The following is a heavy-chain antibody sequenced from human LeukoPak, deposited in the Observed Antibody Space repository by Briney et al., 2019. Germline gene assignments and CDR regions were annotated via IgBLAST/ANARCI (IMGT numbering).Heavy chain of an antibody. V-gene: IGHV3-7*01. D-gene: IGHD3-22*01. Sequence: PGGSLRLSCAASGFTFSSYWMSWVRQAPGKGLEWVANIKQDGSEKYYVDSVKGRFTISRDNAKNSLYLQMNSLRAEDTAVYYCARVLPDWSITMIVVVTYYFDYWGQGTLVTVSS. CDR1: GFTFSSYW. J-gene: IGHJ4*02. CDR3: ARVLPDWSITMIVVVTYYFDY. CDR2: IKQDGSEK.